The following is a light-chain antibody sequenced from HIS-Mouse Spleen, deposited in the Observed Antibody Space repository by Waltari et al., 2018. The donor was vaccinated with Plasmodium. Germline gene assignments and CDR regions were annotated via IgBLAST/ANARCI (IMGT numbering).Light chain of an antibody. CDR1: ALPKQY. J-gene: IGLJ3*02. CDR3: YSTDSSGNHRV. CDR2: EDS. Sequence: SYELTQPPSVSVSPGQTARITCSGDALPKQYAYWYQQKSGQAPVLVIYEDSKRPSGFPEGFSGSSSGTMATLTISGAQVEDEADYYCYSTDSSGNHRVFGGGTKLTVL. V-gene: IGLV3-10*01.